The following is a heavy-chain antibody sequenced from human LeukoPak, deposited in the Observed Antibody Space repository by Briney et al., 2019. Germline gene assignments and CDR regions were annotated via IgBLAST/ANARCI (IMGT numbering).Heavy chain of an antibody. D-gene: IGHD4-23*01. CDR1: GGSISNYH. CDR2: IYNSGNT. V-gene: IGHV4-59*01. CDR3: GRVTGGNSLDY. J-gene: IGHJ4*02. Sequence: PSETLSLTCTVSGGSISNYHWSWIRQPPGKGLEWIGDIYNSGNTNYNPSLKSRVTISVDTSKNQFSLELSSVTAADTAMYYCGRVTGGNSLDYWGQGTLVTVSS.